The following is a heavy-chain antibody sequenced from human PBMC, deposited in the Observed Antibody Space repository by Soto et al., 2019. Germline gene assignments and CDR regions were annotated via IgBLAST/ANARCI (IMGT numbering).Heavy chain of an antibody. J-gene: IGHJ4*02. V-gene: IGHV4-39*01. CDR3: ARHQGPPNTYYSDSSGYSLDY. CDR1: GGSISSVSYY. CDR2: IYDSGST. D-gene: IGHD3-22*01. Sequence: PSETLSLTCTVSGGSISSVSYYWCWIRQPPGKGLEWIGSIYDSGSTYYNPSLKSRVTISVDSSKNQFSLKLTSVTAADTAVYYCARHQGPPNTYYSDSSGYSLDYWGQGILVTVSS.